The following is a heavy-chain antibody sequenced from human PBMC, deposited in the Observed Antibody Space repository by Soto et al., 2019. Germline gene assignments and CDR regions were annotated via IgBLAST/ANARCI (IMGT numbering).Heavy chain of an antibody. CDR2: INHSGSS. CDR3: AGMAGPWYFDL. CDR1: GGSFSGFY. J-gene: IGHJ2*01. Sequence: QVQLQQWGAGLLKPSETLSLTCAVHGGSFSGFYWTWIRQPPGKGLEWIGEINHSGSSNYNPPLNSRVTMSLDTSRNQCSLSLNSAPAADTPVYYCAGMAGPWYFDLWGRGTLATVSS. V-gene: IGHV4-34*01.